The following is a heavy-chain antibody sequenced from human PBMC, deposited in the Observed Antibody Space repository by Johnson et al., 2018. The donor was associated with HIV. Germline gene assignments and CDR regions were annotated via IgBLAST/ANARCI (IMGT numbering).Heavy chain of an antibody. CDR3: ARGGAAMTVWEVRDACDI. CDR1: GFTFDDYA. J-gene: IGHJ3*02. D-gene: IGHD2-2*01. V-gene: IGHV3-9*01. Sequence: VQLVESGGGLVQPGRSLRLSCAASGFTFDDYAMHWVRQAPGTGLEWVSGISWNSGSIGYADSVKGRFTISRDNAKHSLYLQMNSLRAEATASYYWARGGAAMTVWEVRDACDIWGQGTMVTGS. CDR2: ISWNSGSI.